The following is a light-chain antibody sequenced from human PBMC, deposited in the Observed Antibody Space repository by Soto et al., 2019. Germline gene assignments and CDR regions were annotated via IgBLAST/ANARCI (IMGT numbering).Light chain of an antibody. CDR1: QSITTF. Sequence: DIQMTQSPSTLSASIGDRVTITCRASQSITTFLAWYQQKPGKAPQILIYDASKLEPGVPSRLSGGGSGTEFTLTISSLQPDDFATYYCQQYNSYPWTFGQGTKVEIK. CDR3: QQYNSYPWT. CDR2: DAS. V-gene: IGKV1-5*01. J-gene: IGKJ1*01.